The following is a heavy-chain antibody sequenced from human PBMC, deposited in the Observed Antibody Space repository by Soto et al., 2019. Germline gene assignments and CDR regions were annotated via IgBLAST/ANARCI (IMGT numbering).Heavy chain of an antibody. Sequence: QVQLQESGPGLLKPSETLSLTCAVSGDSISSYYCMWIRQPPGKVLESIGYLYYGRSANYNPSLKSRVTLSVDTSTNQCSLTLSSMTAADTAVYYCALRSMAVVPEYWGQGTLVTVSA. J-gene: IGHJ4*02. V-gene: IGHV4-59*01. CDR2: LYYGRSA. CDR1: GDSISSYY. CDR3: ALRSMAVVPEY. D-gene: IGHD3-22*01.